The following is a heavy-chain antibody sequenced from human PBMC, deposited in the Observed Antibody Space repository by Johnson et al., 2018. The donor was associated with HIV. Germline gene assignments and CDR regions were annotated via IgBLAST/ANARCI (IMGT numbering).Heavy chain of an antibody. CDR2: IKSKIDGGTT. J-gene: IGHJ3*02. V-gene: IGHV3-15*01. CDR3: ARDSDRFDSSGYESGTDAFDI. CDR1: GFTFDDYA. Sequence: VQLVESGGGLVQPGRSLRLSCAASGFTFDDYAMHWVRQAPGKGLEWVGRIKSKIDGGTTYYAVPVKGRFTISRYNSKNTLKLQMNNMRAGDTAVYYCARDSDRFDSSGYESGTDAFDIWGQGTMVTVSS. D-gene: IGHD3-22*01.